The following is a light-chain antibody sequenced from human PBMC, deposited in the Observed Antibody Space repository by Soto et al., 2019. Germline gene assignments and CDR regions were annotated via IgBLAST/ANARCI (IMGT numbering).Light chain of an antibody. CDR2: AAS. CDR3: QQSYSTLTWT. CDR1: QSISSY. V-gene: IGKV1-39*01. Sequence: DIQMTQSPSSLSASVGDRVTITCRASQSISSYLNWYQQKPRKAPKLLIYAASSLQSGVPSRFSGSGSGTDFPLTISSLQPEDFATYYCQQSYSTLTWTFGQGTKVEIK. J-gene: IGKJ1*01.